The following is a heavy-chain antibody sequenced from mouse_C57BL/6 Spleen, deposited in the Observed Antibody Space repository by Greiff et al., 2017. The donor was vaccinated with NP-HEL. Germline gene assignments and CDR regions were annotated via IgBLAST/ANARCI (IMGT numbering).Heavy chain of an antibody. Sequence: QVQLKESGPGLVQPSQSLSITCTVSGFSLTSYGVHWVRQSPGKGLEWLGVIWSGGSTDYNAAFISRLSISKDNSKSQVFFKMNSLQADDTAIYYCARGGTTVVGYFDVWGTGTTVTVSS. D-gene: IGHD1-1*01. CDR1: GFSLTSYG. CDR2: IWSGGST. J-gene: IGHJ1*03. V-gene: IGHV2-2*01. CDR3: ARGGTTVVGYFDV.